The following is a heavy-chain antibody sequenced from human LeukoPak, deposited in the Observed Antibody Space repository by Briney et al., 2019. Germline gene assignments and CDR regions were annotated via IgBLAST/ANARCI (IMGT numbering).Heavy chain of an antibody. Sequence: SGTLSPTCAVSGGSISSSNWWSWVRQPPGKGLEWIGEIYHSGSTNYNPSLKSRVTISVDKSKNQFSLKLTSVTAADTAVYYCATRIGGLAYGYWGQGTLVTVSS. V-gene: IGHV4-4*02. D-gene: IGHD3-10*01. CDR2: IYHSGST. CDR1: GGSISSSNW. CDR3: ATRIGGLAYGY. J-gene: IGHJ4*02.